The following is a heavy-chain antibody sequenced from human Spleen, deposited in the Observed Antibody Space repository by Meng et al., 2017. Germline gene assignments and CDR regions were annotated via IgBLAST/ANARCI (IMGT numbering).Heavy chain of an antibody. CDR1: GYTFTGYY. CDR3: ARGAVADYYFDY. J-gene: IGHJ4*02. D-gene: IGHD6-19*01. Sequence: QVQLVQSGSELKKTGASVKVSCKASGYTFTGYYMHWVRQAPGQGLEWMGRINPNSGGTNYAQKFQGRVTMTRDTSISTAYMELSRLRSDDTAVYYCARGAVADYYFDYWGQGTLVTVSS. CDR2: INPNSGGT. V-gene: IGHV1-2*06.